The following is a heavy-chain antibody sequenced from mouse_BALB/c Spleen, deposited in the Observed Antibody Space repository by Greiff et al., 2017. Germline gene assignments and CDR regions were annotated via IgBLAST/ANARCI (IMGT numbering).Heavy chain of an antibody. Sequence: QVQLQQSGAELVKPGASVKLSCKASGYTFTSYWMHWVKQRPGQGLEWIGEINPSNGRTNYNEKFKSKATLTVDKSSSTAYMQLSSLTSEDSAVYYCARGDGYYGGAYWGQGTLVTVSA. V-gene: IGHV1S81*02. D-gene: IGHD2-3*01. CDR2: INPSNGRT. CDR3: ARGDGYYGGAY. CDR1: GYTFTSYW. J-gene: IGHJ3*01.